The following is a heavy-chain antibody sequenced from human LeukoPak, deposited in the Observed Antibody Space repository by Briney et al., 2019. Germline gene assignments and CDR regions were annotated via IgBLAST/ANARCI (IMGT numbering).Heavy chain of an antibody. CDR3: ARTNLDCKNGVCYDY. V-gene: IGHV1-8*03. CDR1: GYTFTSYD. CDR2: MNPNSGNT. J-gene: IGHJ4*02. D-gene: IGHD2-8*01. Sequence: ASVKVSCKASGYTFTSYDINWVRQATGQGLEWMGWMNPNSGNTGYAQKFQGRVTITRNTSISTAYMELRSLRSDDTAVYYCARTNLDCKNGVCYDYWGQGTPVTVSS.